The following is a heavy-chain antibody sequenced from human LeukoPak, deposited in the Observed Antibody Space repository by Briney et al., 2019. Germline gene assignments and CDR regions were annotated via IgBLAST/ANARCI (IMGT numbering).Heavy chain of an antibody. V-gene: IGHV4-34*01. Sequence: SETLSLTCAVYGGSFSGYYWSWIRQPPGKGLEWIGEINHSGSTNYNQSLKSRVTISVDTSKNQFSLKLSSVTAADTAVYYCARGQAYYYDSSGYYRRGVDYWGQGTLVTVSS. J-gene: IGHJ4*02. CDR3: ARGQAYYYDSSGYYRRGVDY. CDR2: INHSGST. D-gene: IGHD3-22*01. CDR1: GGSFSGYY.